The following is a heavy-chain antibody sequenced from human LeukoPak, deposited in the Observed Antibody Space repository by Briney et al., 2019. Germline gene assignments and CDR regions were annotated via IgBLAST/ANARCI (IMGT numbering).Heavy chain of an antibody. J-gene: IGHJ4*02. Sequence: PSGTLSLTCAVSGGSILSTNWWSWVRQPPGKGLEWIGEVHLNGATNYNPSVEGRVTMPIDKSKNHLSLEVISVTAADTAMYYCTRESGAFSPFGFWGQGTLVTVSS. D-gene: IGHD1-26*01. CDR1: GGSILSTNW. CDR3: TRESGAFSPFGF. CDR2: VHLNGAT. V-gene: IGHV4-4*02.